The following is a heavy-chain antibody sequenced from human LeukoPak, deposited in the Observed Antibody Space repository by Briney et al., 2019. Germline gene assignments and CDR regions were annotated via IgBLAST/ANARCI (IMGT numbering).Heavy chain of an antibody. J-gene: IGHJ3*02. CDR1: GGSISGYC. CDR3: ARQVDGYNRPFDI. Sequence: PSETLSLTCTVSGGSISGYCSSWIRQPPGKALECVGSIYYTGRTSYNPSLKSRVTISVDTSTNQFSLKLSSVTAADTAVYYCARQVDGYNRPFDIWGQGTMVAVSS. D-gene: IGHD5-24*01. CDR2: IYYTGRT. V-gene: IGHV4-59*08.